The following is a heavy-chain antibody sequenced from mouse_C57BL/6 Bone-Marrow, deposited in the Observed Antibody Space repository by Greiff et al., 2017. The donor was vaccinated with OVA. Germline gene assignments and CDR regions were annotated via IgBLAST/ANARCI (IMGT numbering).Heavy chain of an antibody. V-gene: IGHV3-6*01. J-gene: IGHJ3*01. CDR2: ISYDGSN. Sequence: DVQLQESGPGLVKPSQSLSLTCSVTGYSITSGYYWNWIRQFPGNKLEWMGYISYDGSNNYNPSLKNRISITRDTSKNQFFLKLNSVTTEDTATYYCARGWEAYWGQGTLVTVSA. CDR1: GYSITSGYY. CDR3: ARGWEAY. D-gene: IGHD2-3*01.